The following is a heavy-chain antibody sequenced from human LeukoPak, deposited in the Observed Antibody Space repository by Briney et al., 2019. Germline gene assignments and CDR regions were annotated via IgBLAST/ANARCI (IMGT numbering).Heavy chain of an antibody. CDR2: IHEDGSDK. CDR3: ARTLRLGTPRAFDI. CDR1: GFTFSSYW. D-gene: IGHD1-14*01. J-gene: IGHJ3*02. V-gene: IGHV3-7*05. Sequence: GGSLRLSCVVSGFTFSSYWMNWVRQAPGKGLEWVANIHEDGSDKYYVDSVKGRSTISRDNAKNSLYLQINSLRAEDTALYYCARTLRLGTPRAFDIWGRGTMVTVSS.